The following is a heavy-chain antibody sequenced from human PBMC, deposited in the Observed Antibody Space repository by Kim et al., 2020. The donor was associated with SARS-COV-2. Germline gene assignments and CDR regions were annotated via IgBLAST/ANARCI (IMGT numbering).Heavy chain of an antibody. V-gene: IGHV3-21*01. J-gene: IGHJ4*02. Sequence: GGSLILSCAASGFTFSSYSMNWVRQAPGKGLEWVSSISSSSSYIYYADSVKGRFTISRDNAKNSLYLQMNSLRAEDTAVYYCAREISQGDLGIAVAGADYWGQGTLVTVSS. CDR1: GFTFSSYS. D-gene: IGHD6-19*01. CDR2: ISSSSSYI. CDR3: AREISQGDLGIAVAGADY.